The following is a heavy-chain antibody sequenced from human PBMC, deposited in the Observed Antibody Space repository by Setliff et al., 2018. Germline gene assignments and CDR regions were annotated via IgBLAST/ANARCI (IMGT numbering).Heavy chain of an antibody. CDR3: AKGRGEMDS. Sequence: SETLSLTCTVSGDSVGSYYWSWIWQPPGTGLEWIGYSYYSGSTDSHPSLKSRVSISIDTSKNQFSLNVRSVTAADTATYYCAKGRGEMDSWGQGILVTVSS. CDR1: GDSVGSYY. J-gene: IGHJ4*02. V-gene: IGHV4-59*02. D-gene: IGHD3-10*01. CDR2: SYYSGST.